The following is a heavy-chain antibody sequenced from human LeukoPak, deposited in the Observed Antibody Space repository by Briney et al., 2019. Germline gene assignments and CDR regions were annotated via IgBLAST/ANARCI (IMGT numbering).Heavy chain of an antibody. D-gene: IGHD3-3*01. Sequence: ASVKVSCKASGYTFTSYAMNWVRQAPGQGLEWMGWINTNTGNPTYAQGFTGRFVFSLDTSVSTAYLQISSLKAEDTAVYYCARVIVDDFWSENYYMDVWGKGTTVTVSS. CDR2: INTNTGNP. CDR1: GYTFTSYA. CDR3: ARVIVDDFWSENYYMDV. V-gene: IGHV7-4-1*02. J-gene: IGHJ6*03.